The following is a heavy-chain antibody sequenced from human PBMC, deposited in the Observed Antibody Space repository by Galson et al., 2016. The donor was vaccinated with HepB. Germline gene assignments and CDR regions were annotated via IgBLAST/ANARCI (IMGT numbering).Heavy chain of an antibody. CDR2: INVGSSSI. D-gene: IGHD6-19*01. J-gene: IGHJ5*02. Sequence: SLRLSCAASGFSFSTWNMNWVRQAPGKRPEWISNINVGSSSIYYADSVKGRFTISRDNAKNSPYLQMNSLRDEDTAMYHCVRGRLGSWGQGTLVTVSS. V-gene: IGHV3-48*02. CDR3: VRGRLGS. CDR1: GFSFSTWN.